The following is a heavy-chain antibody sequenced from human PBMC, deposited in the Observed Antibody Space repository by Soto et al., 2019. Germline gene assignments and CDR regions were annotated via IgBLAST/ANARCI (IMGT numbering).Heavy chain of an antibody. Sequence: PGRSLRLSCAASGFTFSILWRHWIRQSPGKGLVWVSRINSDASSYIYYADSVKGRFTISRDNAKNSLYLQMNSLRAEDTAVYYCARVIDILTGPYPYYYYGMDVWGQGTTVTVSS. V-gene: IGHV3-74*01. D-gene: IGHD3-9*01. CDR3: ARVIDILTGPYPYYYYGMDV. CDR1: GFTFSILW. CDR2: INSDASSYI. J-gene: IGHJ6*02.